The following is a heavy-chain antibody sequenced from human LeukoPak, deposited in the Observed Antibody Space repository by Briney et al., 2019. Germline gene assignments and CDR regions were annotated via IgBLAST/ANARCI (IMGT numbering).Heavy chain of an antibody. J-gene: IGHJ5*02. CDR3: ARDSSSPRYPRAP. Sequence: ASVKVSCKASGYTFTSYAMHWVRQAPGQRLEWMGWINAGNGNTKYSQKFQGRVTIARDTSTSTAYMELRSLRSDDTAVYYCARDSSSPRYPRAPWGQGTLVTVSS. CDR1: GYTFTSYA. D-gene: IGHD6-6*01. CDR2: INAGNGNT. V-gene: IGHV1-3*01.